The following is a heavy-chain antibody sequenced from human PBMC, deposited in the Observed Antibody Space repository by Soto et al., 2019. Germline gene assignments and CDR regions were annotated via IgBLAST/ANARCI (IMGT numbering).Heavy chain of an antibody. CDR1: GFTVSSNY. V-gene: IGHV3-53*04. CDR3: ARVGGKAVAGTTYYYYYMDV. D-gene: IGHD6-19*01. Sequence: GGSLRLSCAAPGFTVSSNYMSWVRQAPGKGLEWVSVIYSGGSTYYADSVKGRFTISRHNSKNTLYLQMNSLRAEDTAVYYCARVGGKAVAGTTYYYYYMDVWGKGTTVTVSS. CDR2: IYSGGST. J-gene: IGHJ6*03.